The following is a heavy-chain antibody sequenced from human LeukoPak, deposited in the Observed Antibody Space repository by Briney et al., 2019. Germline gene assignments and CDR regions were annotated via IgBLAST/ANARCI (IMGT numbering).Heavy chain of an antibody. Sequence: SETLSLTCTVSGGSISSYYWSWIRRPPGKGLEWIGYIYYSGSTNYNPSLKSRVTISVDTSKNQFSLKLSSVTAADTAVYYCARDRYYYGSGGNWFDPWGQGTLVTVSS. CDR1: GGSISSYY. CDR3: ARDRYYYGSGGNWFDP. V-gene: IGHV4-59*01. D-gene: IGHD3-10*01. CDR2: IYYSGST. J-gene: IGHJ5*02.